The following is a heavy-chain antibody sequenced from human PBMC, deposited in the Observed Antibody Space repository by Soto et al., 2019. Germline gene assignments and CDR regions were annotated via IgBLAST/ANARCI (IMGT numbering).Heavy chain of an antibody. Sequence: QVQLQASGPGLVKPSETLSLTCTVSGGSISSYYWRWIRQPPGKGLEWIGYIYYSGSTNYNPSLKRRVTISVDTSKNQFSLKLSSVTAADTAVYYCARRYAGNFDYWGQGTLVTVSS. D-gene: IGHD2-8*01. V-gene: IGHV4-59*01. CDR3: ARRYAGNFDY. CDR2: IYYSGST. J-gene: IGHJ4*02. CDR1: GGSISSYY.